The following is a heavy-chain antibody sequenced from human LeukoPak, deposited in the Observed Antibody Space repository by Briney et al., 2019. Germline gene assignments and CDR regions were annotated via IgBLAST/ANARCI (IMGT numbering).Heavy chain of an antibody. Sequence: ASVKVSFKTSGYTFSNFGINWVRQAPGQGLEWMGWISGNNDNPNYGQKFQGRFTVTTDSSTGTAYMELRNLRFDDTAVYYCARDGTSTDDYWGQGTLVTVSS. V-gene: IGHV1-18*01. CDR2: ISGNNDNP. D-gene: IGHD2-2*01. CDR3: ARDGTSTDDY. CDR1: GYTFSNFG. J-gene: IGHJ4*02.